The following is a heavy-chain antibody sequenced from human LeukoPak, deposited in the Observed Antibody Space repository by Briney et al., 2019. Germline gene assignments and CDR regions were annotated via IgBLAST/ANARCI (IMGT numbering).Heavy chain of an antibody. J-gene: IGHJ5*01. Sequence: GGPVRLSCEASGFTFSSYAMHWVRQAPGKGLEWVAVISYDGSNEYYADTVKGRFTISRDNAKNSLYLQRNSLRAEDTAVYFCAVGYCAGDRCYNGGSGWFDSWGQGTVVTVSS. CDR1: GFTFSSYA. D-gene: IGHD2-15*01. CDR3: AVGYCAGDRCYNGGSGWFDS. CDR2: ISYDGSNE. V-gene: IGHV3-30-3*01.